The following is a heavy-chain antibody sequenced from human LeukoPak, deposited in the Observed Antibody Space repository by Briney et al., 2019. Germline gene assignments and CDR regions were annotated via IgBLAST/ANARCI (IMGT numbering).Heavy chain of an antibody. CDR2: IYYSGST. CDR3: ARDQDSSGWYTAFDI. CDR1: GGSISSYY. J-gene: IGHJ3*02. Sequence: KPSETLSLTCTVSGGSISSYYWSWIRQPPGKGLEWIGYIYYSGSTNYNPSLKSRVTISVDTSKDQFSLKLSSVTAADTAVYYCARDQDSSGWYTAFDIWGQGTMVTVSS. D-gene: IGHD6-19*01. V-gene: IGHV4-59*01.